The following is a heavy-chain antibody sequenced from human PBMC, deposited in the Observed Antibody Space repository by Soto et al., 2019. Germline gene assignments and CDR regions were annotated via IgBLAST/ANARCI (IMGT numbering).Heavy chain of an antibody. CDR2: IKQDGSEK. V-gene: IGHV3-7*01. CDR1: GFTFSSYW. J-gene: IGHJ6*03. CDR3: AREAPHEIGAVYYYYMDV. Sequence: PGGSLRLSCAASGFTFSSYWMSWVRQAPGKGLEGVANIKQDGSEKYYVDSVKGRFTISRDNAKNSLYLQMNSLRAEDTAVYYCAREAPHEIGAVYYYYMDVWGKGTTVTVSS.